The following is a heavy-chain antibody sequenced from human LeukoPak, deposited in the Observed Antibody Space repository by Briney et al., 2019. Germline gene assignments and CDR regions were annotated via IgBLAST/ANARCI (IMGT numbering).Heavy chain of an antibody. V-gene: IGHV4-34*01. CDR2: INHSGST. CDR3: ARAHKYYYGSSGYYHYYFDY. D-gene: IGHD3-22*01. Sequence: PSETLSLTCAVYGGSFSGYYWSWIRQPPGKGLEWIGEINHSGSTNYNPSLKSRVTISVDTSKNQFSLKLSSVTAADTAVYYCARAHKYYYGSSGYYHYYFDYWGQGTLVTVSS. J-gene: IGHJ4*02. CDR1: GGSFSGYY.